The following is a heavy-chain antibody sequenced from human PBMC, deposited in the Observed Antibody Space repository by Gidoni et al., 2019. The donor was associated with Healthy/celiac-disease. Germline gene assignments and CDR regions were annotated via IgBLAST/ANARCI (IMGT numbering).Heavy chain of an antibody. CDR1: GCSISSSSYY. CDR2: IYFSGST. V-gene: IGHV4-39*07. D-gene: IGHD5-18*01. CDR3: ARERDQLLEY. J-gene: IGHJ4*02. Sequence: QLQLQESGPGLVTPSETLSLTCTVSGCSISSSSYYWGWIRQPPGKGLEWIGSIYFSGSTYYNPSLKSRVTISVDTSKNQFSLKLSSVTAADTAVYYCARERDQLLEYWGQGTLVTVSS.